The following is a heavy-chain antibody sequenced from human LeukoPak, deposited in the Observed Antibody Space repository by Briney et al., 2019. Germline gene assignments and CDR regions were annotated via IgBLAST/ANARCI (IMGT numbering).Heavy chain of an antibody. V-gene: IGHV1-18*03. CDR1: GYIFNTYG. Sequence: ASVKVSCKTSGYIFNTYGISWVRQAPGQGLEWMAWIRVNNDNTKYAQKFQGRVTLTTDTSTSTAYMELRGLTSDDMAVYYCVRDSAYSPDYWGQGSLVTVSP. D-gene: IGHD5-12*01. CDR2: IRVNNDNT. J-gene: IGHJ4*02. CDR3: VRDSAYSPDY.